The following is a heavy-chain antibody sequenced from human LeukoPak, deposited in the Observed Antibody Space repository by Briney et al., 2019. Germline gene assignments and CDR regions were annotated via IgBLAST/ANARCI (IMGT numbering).Heavy chain of an antibody. D-gene: IGHD3/OR15-3a*01. J-gene: IGHJ3*02. CDR1: GGSISSVDYY. CDR2: IYYSGST. CDR3: ARWTGLSDAFDI. V-gene: IGHV4-30-4*08. Sequence: SETLSLTCAVSGGSISSVDYYWSWIRQPPGNGLEWIGYIYYSGSTYYNPSLKSRVTISVDTSKNQFSLKLSSVTAADTAVYYCARWTGLSDAFDIWGQGTMVTVSS.